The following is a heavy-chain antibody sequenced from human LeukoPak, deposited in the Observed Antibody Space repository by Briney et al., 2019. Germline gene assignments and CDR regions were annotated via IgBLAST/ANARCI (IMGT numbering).Heavy chain of an antibody. V-gene: IGHV1-69*13. D-gene: IGHD3-10*01. J-gene: IGHJ4*02. CDR2: IIPIFGTA. CDR1: GGTISRYA. CDR3: ASDHDLWGSETHGDY. Sequence: SVKLSCKASGGTISRYAISWVRQPPGQGLEWMGGIIPIFGTANYAQKFQGRVTITADESTSTAYMELSSLRSEDTAVYYCASDHDLWGSETHGDYWGQGTLVIVSS.